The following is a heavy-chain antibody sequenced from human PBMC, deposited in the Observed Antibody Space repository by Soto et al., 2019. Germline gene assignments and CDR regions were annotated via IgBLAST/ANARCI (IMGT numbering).Heavy chain of an antibody. J-gene: IGHJ4*02. Sequence: GESLKISCAASGFTFSSYAMSWVRQAPGKGLEWVSAISGSGGSTYYADSVKGRFTISRDNSKNTLYLQMNSLRAEDTAVYYCAGYYYDSSGYYYVGPIDYWGQGTLVTVSS. D-gene: IGHD3-22*01. V-gene: IGHV3-23*01. CDR3: AGYYYDSSGYYYVGPIDY. CDR1: GFTFSSYA. CDR2: ISGSGGST.